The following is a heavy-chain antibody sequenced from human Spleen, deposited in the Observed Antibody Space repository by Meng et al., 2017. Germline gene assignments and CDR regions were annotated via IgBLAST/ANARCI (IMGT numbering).Heavy chain of an antibody. J-gene: IGHJ4*02. Sequence: SETLSLTCVVSGGSFSDYSWSWIRQPPGKGLEWIGYIYYSGTTNYNPSLKSRVTISVDTSKNQFSLKLSSVTAADTAVYYCARGSSSWSFLFDYWGQGSLVTVPQ. D-gene: IGHD6-13*01. CDR3: ARGSSSWSFLFDY. CDR1: GGSFSDYS. V-gene: IGHV4-59*01. CDR2: IYYSGTT.